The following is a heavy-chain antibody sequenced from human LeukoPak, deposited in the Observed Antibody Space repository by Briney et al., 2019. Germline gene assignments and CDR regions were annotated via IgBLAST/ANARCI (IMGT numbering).Heavy chain of an antibody. CDR2: IYYSGST. V-gene: IGHV4-30-4*08. Sequence: SQTLSLTCTVSGGSLSSGDYYWSWIRQPPGKGLEWIGYIYYSGSTYYSPSLESRVTISVDTSKNQFSLKLSSVTAADTAVYFCAREGHSSTWDLDYWGQGTLVTVSS. J-gene: IGHJ4*02. D-gene: IGHD6-13*01. CDR1: GGSLSSGDYY. CDR3: AREGHSSTWDLDY.